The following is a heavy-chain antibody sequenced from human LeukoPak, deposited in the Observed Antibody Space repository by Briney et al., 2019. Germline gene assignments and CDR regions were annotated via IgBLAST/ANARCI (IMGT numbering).Heavy chain of an antibody. CDR2: IKQDGSEK. CDR3: ARDKVGGSMAGSNFDY. Sequence: GGSLRLSCAASGFTFSSYWMSWVRQAPGKGLEWVANIKQDGSEKYYVDSVTGRFTISRDNAKISLFLQMNSLRGEDTAVYYCARDKVGGSMAGSNFDYWGQGTLVTVSS. V-gene: IGHV3-7*01. D-gene: IGHD6-19*01. CDR1: GFTFSSYW. J-gene: IGHJ4*02.